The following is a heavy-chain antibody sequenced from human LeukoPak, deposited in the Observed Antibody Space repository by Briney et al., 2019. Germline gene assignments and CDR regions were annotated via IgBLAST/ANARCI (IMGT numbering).Heavy chain of an antibody. CDR2: ITPIFGTA. CDR3: ARGWLAETTVVTPYNY. Sequence: SVKVSCKTSGGAFSSYDISWLRQAPGQGLEWMGGITPIFGTANYAQKFQGRVTITAVESMTTAFMELSSLRSEDTAVYYCARGWLAETTVVTPYNYWGQGTLVTVSS. D-gene: IGHD4-23*01. CDR1: GGAFSSYD. V-gene: IGHV1-69*01. J-gene: IGHJ4*02.